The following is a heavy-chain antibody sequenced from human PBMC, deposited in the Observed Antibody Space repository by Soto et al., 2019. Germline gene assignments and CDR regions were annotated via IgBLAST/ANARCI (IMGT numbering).Heavy chain of an antibody. J-gene: IGHJ5*02. CDR3: ASLLWGITVTTGRRVGWFDP. D-gene: IGHD1-20*01. CDR1: GCSIRSSGFY. Sequence: QLQLQQSGPGLVKPSETLSLTCSVSGCSIRSSGFYCGWVRQPPGKWLAWIGSLSYTGSPSYNPSLKNRVPISGDMYKTPLSLKLDSVSAAGTASYYCASLLWGITVTTGRRVGWFDPWGQGALVTVSS. CDR2: LSYTGSP. V-gene: IGHV4-39*01.